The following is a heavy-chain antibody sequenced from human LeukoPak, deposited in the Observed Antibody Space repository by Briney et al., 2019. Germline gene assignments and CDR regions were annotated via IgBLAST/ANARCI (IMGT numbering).Heavy chain of an antibody. CDR3: ARAPTTSTPADY. CDR2: ISWNSGSI. CDR1: GFTFDDYA. D-gene: IGHD5-12*01. V-gene: IGHV3-9*01. Sequence: GGSLRLSCAASGFTFDDYAMHWVRQAPGKGLEWVSGISWNSGSIGYADSVKGRFTISRDNAKNSLYLQMNTLRAEDTAVYYCARAPTTSTPADYWGQGTLVTVSS. J-gene: IGHJ4*02.